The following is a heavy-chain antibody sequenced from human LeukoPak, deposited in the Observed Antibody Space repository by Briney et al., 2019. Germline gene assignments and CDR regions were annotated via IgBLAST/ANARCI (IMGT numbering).Heavy chain of an antibody. D-gene: IGHD3-10*01. CDR1: GGSFSGYY. CDR2: INHSGST. V-gene: IGHV4-34*01. J-gene: IGHJ4*02. Sequence: PSETLSLTCAVYGGSFSGYYWSWIRQPPGKGLEWIGEINHSGSTNYNPSLKSRVTISVDTSKNQFSLKLSSVTAADTAVYYCARDNHNYYFDYWGQGTLVTVSS. CDR3: ARDNHNYYFDY.